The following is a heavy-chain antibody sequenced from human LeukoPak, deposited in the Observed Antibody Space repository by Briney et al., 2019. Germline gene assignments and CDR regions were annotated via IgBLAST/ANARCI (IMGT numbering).Heavy chain of an antibody. Sequence: GGSLRLTCVASGFTFSTYGMIWVRQAPGKGPEWVSLVSNSGDTTNYADSVKGRFTISRDNAKNSLYLQMNSLTAGDTAVYYCARGPPRGKYYYMDVWGKGTTVTVSS. V-gene: IGHV3-23*01. CDR2: VSNSGDTT. D-gene: IGHD1-1*01. CDR3: ARGPPRGKYYYMDV. CDR1: GFTFSTYG. J-gene: IGHJ6*03.